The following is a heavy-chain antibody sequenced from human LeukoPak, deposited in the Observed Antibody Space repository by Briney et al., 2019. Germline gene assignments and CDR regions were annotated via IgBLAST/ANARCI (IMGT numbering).Heavy chain of an antibody. CDR2: IYYSGST. CDR1: GGSISSGDYY. D-gene: IGHD3-3*01. Sequence: SQTLSLTCTVSGGSISSGDYYWSWIRQPPGKGLEWIGYIYYSGSTYYNPSLKSRVTISVDTSKNQFSLKLSSVTAADTAVYYCASYDFWSNNGRYYDYWGQGTLVTVSS. V-gene: IGHV4-30-4*08. J-gene: IGHJ4*02. CDR3: ASYDFWSNNGRYYDY.